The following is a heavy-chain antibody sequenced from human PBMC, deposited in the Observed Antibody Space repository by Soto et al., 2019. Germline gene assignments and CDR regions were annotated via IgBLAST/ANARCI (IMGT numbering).Heavy chain of an antibody. J-gene: IGHJ6*02. V-gene: IGHV3-21*01. CDR3: ARDVVVLGGMDV. Sequence: GGSLRLSCAASGFTFSSYSMNWVRQAPGKGLEWVSYISSSSNYIYYADSVKGRFTISRDNAKNPLYVQMNSLRAEDTAVYYCARDVVVLGGMDVWGQGTTVTVYS. CDR2: ISSSSNYI. D-gene: IGHD2-21*01. CDR1: GFTFSSYS.